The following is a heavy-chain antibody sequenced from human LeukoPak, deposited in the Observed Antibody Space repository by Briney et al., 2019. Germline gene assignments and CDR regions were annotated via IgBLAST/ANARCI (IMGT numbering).Heavy chain of an antibody. CDR1: GFTFSSYS. CDR2: ISSSSSYI. V-gene: IGHV3-21*01. D-gene: IGHD1-7*01. CDR3: ARVELAPYYYYMDV. J-gene: IGHJ6*03. Sequence: GGSLRLSCAASGFTFSSYSMNWVRQAPGKGLEWVSTISSSSSYIYYADSVKGRFTISRDNAKNSLYLQMNSLRAEDTAVYYCARVELAPYYYYMDVWGKGTTVTVSS.